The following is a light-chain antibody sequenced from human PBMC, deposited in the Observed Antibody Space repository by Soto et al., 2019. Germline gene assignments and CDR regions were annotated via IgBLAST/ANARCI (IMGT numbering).Light chain of an antibody. V-gene: IGKV4-1*01. CDR1: QNLVFGSNDHSY. CDR3: QQFYTNPLT. J-gene: IGKJ4*01. CDR2: WAS. Sequence: DIVLTQHPDSLAVSPGERATITCKSSQNLVFGSNDHSYLAWYQQRAGQSPELLIYWASMRLSGVPDRFTGNGSGTDFTLTISNLQAEDVAVYYCQQFYTNPLTFGGGTKLEI.